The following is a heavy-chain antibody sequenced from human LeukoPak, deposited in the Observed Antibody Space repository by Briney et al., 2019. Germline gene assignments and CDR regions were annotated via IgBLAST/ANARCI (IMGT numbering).Heavy chain of an antibody. Sequence: GASVKVSCKASGYTFTSYDINWVRQATGQGLEWRGWMNPNSGNTGYAQKFQGRVTITRNTSISTAYMELSSLRSEDTAVYYCARERADDAFDIWGQGTMVSVSS. CDR1: GYTFTSYD. V-gene: IGHV1-8*03. CDR3: ARERADDAFDI. CDR2: MNPNSGNT. J-gene: IGHJ3*02.